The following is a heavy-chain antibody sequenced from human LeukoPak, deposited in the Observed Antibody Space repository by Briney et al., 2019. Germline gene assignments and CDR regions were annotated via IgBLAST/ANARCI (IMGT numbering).Heavy chain of an antibody. CDR3: AKDRPPRGGGYSYGYFDY. V-gene: IGHV3-48*03. D-gene: IGHD5-18*01. CDR1: GFTFSSYE. CDR2: ISSSGSTI. J-gene: IGHJ4*02. Sequence: PGGSLRLSCAASGFTFSSYEMNWVRQAPGKGLEWVSYISSSGSTIYYADSVKGRFTISRDNSKNSLYLQMNSLRTEDTALYYCAKDRPPRGGGYSYGYFDYWGQGTLVTVSS.